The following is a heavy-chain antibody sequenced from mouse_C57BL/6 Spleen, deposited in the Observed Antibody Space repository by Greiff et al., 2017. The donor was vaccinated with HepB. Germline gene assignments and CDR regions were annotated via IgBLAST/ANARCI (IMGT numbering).Heavy chain of an antibody. CDR3: ARGGYYGTGDY. D-gene: IGHD1-1*01. V-gene: IGHV3-6*01. CDR2: ISYDGSN. CDR1: GYSITSGYY. J-gene: IGHJ2*01. Sequence: EVKLVESGPGLVKPSQSLSLTCSVTGYSITSGYYWNWIRQFPGNKLEWMGYISYDGSNNYNPSLKNRISITRDTSKNQFFLKLNSVTTEDTATYYCARGGYYGTGDYWGQGTTLTVSS.